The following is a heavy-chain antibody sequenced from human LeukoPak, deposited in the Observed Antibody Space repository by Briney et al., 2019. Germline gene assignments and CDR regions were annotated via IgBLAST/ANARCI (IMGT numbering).Heavy chain of an antibody. D-gene: IGHD3-10*01. CDR2: INPNSGGT. V-gene: IGHV1-2*02. CDR1: GYTFTGYY. CDR3: ARSRYGSGSYYKTIDY. J-gene: IGHJ4*02. Sequence: ASVKVSCKASGYTFTGYYMHWMRQAPGQGLEWMGWINPNSGGTNYAQKFQGRVTMTRDTSISTAYMELSRLRSDDTAVYYCARSRYGSGSYYKTIDYWGQGTLVTVSS.